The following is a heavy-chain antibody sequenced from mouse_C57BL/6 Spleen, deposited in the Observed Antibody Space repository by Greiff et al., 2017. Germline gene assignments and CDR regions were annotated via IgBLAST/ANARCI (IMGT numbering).Heavy chain of an antibody. CDR1: GYTFTSYW. V-gene: IGHV1-55*01. Sequence: QVQLKQPGAELVKPGASVKMSCKASGYTFTSYWITWVKQRPGQGLEWIGDIYPGSGSTNYNEKFKSKATLTVDTSSSTAYMQLSSLTSEDSAVYYCAREDLDSNSFDYWGQGTTLTVSS. CDR3: AREDLDSNSFDY. D-gene: IGHD2-5*01. CDR2: IYPGSGST. J-gene: IGHJ2*01.